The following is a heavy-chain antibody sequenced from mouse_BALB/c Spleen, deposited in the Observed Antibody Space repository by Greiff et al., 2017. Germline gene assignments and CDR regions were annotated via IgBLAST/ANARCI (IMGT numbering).Heavy chain of an antibody. CDR3: ARFYGSSSMDY. Sequence: QVQLKQSGAELVRPGVSVKISCKGSGYTFTDYAMHWVKQSHAKSLEWIGVISTYYGDASYNQKFKGKATMTVDKSSSTAYMELARLTSEDSAIYYCARFYGSSSMDYWGQGTSVTVSS. CDR2: ISTYYGDA. D-gene: IGHD1-1*01. J-gene: IGHJ4*01. V-gene: IGHV1S137*01. CDR1: GYTFTDYA.